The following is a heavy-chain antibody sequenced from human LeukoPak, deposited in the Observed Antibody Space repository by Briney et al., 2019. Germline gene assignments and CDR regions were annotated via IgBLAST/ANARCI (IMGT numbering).Heavy chain of an antibody. D-gene: IGHD2-8*01. J-gene: IGHJ3*02. V-gene: IGHV3-7*01. CDR1: GFTFNRDW. Sequence: GGSLRLSCAASGFTFNRDWTAWVRQAPGKGLEWVANIKEDGSEKNYVDSVKGRFTISRDNAENSVYLQMNDLRAEDTGVYYCAKGPNRHAFDIWGQGTMVTVSS. CDR3: AKGPNRHAFDI. CDR2: IKEDGSEK.